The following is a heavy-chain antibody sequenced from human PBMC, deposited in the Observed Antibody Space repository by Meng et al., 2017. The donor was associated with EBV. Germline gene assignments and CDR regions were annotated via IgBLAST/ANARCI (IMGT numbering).Heavy chain of an antibody. J-gene: IGHJ5*02. D-gene: IGHD4-11*01. CDR3: ARGDYTNYPRWFDP. Sequence: QVQLQESGPGLVKPSXXLSLHCTVSGGSVNNESYYWGWIRQPPGKGLEYIGYIYYTGSTNYNSSLKSRVTISLDKSKNQFSLKLTSLTAADTAIYYCARGDYTNYPRWFDPWGQGTLVTVAS. CDR2: IYYTGST. V-gene: IGHV4-61*01. CDR1: GGSVNNESYY.